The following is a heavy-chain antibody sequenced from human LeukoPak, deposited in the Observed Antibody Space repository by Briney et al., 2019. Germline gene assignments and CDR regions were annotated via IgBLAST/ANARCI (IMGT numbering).Heavy chain of an antibody. CDR2: IYYTGST. D-gene: IGHD3-9*01. Sequence: PSETLSLTCTISGGSISSYYWSWIRQPPGKGLEWIGYIYYTGSTNHNPSLKSRVTISVDTSKNQFSLKLSSVTAADTAVYYCARGDVLRNFDWFGSLDPWGQGTLVTVSS. CDR3: ARGDVLRNFDWFGSLDP. V-gene: IGHV4-59*01. CDR1: GGSISSYY. J-gene: IGHJ5*02.